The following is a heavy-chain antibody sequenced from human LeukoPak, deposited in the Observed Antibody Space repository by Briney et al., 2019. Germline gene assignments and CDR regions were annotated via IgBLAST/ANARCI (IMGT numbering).Heavy chain of an antibody. D-gene: IGHD2-2*03. J-gene: IGHJ4*02. Sequence: SETLSLTCTVSGGAISSSTSYWSWIRQPPGKGLEWIGSIYFSGNTYYNPSLKTRVTISIDTSKNQFSLKLTSVTAADTAIFYCASGYFVHTFDFWGQGTLGTVSS. CDR1: GGAISSSTSY. CDR2: IYFSGNT. V-gene: IGHV4-39*01. CDR3: ASGYFVHTFDF.